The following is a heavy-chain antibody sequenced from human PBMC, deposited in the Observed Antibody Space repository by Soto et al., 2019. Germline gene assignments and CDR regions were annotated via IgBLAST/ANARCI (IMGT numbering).Heavy chain of an antibody. J-gene: IGHJ6*02. D-gene: IGHD3-3*01. CDR1: GGSIISSSYY. CDR2: IYYSGST. CDR3: ARALPEGYYEVGSGYYTNYYGMDV. Sequence: PSATLSLTCTFSGGSIISSSYYWGLIRQPPGKGLEWIGSIYYSGSTNYNPSLKSRVTISVDTSKNQFSLKLSSVTAADTAVYYCARALPEGYYEVGSGYYTNYYGMDVWCQGTTVTVFS. V-gene: IGHV4-39*07.